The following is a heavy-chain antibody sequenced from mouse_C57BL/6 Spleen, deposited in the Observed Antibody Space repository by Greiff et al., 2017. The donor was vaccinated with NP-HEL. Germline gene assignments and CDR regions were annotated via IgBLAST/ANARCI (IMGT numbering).Heavy chain of an antibody. CDR2: ISYDGSN. V-gene: IGHV3-6*01. CDR1: GYSITSGYY. D-gene: IGHD1-1*01. J-gene: IGHJ4*01. CDR3: ARGEDLLLRSNAMDY. Sequence: DVQLQESGPGLVKPSQSLSLTCSVTGYSITSGYYWNWIRQFPGNKLEWMGYISYDGSNNYNPSLKNRISITRDTSKNQFFLKLNSVTTEDTATYYCARGEDLLLRSNAMDYWGQGTSVTVSS.